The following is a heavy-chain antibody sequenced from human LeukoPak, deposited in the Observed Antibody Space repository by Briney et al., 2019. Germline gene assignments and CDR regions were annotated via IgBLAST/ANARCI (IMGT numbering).Heavy chain of an antibody. V-gene: IGHV3-48*03. J-gene: IGHJ4*02. CDR2: ISSSGDTR. D-gene: IGHD3-22*01. CDR3: ARDSYYYDSSSPPMLDY. CDR1: GFTFSSYE. Sequence: GGSLRLSCAASGFTFSSYEMNWVRQSRGKGLEWVSYISSSGDTRYYADSVKGRFTISRDNAKNSLYLQMNSLRAEDTAVYYCARDSYYYDSSSPPMLDYWGQGTLVTVSS.